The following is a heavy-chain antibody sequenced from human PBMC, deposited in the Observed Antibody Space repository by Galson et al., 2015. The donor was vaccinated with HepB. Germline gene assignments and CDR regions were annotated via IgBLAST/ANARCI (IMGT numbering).Heavy chain of an antibody. D-gene: IGHD3-3*01. CDR1: GYTLTDLS. CDR2: FDPEDGDT. Sequence: SVKVSCKVSGYTLTDLSMHWVRQAPGKRLEWMGGFDPEDGDTSYAQKFQGRVTMTEDTSTDTAYMELSSLRSEDTAVYYCATASRYDFWSGGHPYYYYMDVWGQGSTVTVSS. J-gene: IGHJ6*03. CDR3: ATASRYDFWSGGHPYYYYMDV. V-gene: IGHV1-24*01.